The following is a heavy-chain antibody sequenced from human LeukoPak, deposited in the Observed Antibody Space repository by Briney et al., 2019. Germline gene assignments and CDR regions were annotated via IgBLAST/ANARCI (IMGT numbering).Heavy chain of an antibody. CDR2: IIPIFGTA. Sequence: SVTVSCKASGGTFSSYAISWVRQAPGQGLEWMGGIIPIFGTANYAQKFQGRVTITADESTSTAYMELSSLRSEDTAVYYCARAGAPHATPFDPWGQGTLVTVSS. CDR1: GGTFSSYA. J-gene: IGHJ5*02. V-gene: IGHV1-69*13. CDR3: ARAGAPHATPFDP.